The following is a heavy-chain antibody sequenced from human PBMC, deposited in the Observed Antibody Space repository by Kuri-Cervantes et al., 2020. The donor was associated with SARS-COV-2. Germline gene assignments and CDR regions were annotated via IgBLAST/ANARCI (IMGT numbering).Heavy chain of an antibody. CDR3: AWIGPHMPAAKNPGYFSYMDV. Sequence: SGPTLAKPTQTLTLTCTCPGFARTTSGVCVTWIRQPPGNAVEWLARIDWDDGKYYSSSLKTRLTFSKDTSKNQVVLTMTNMDPVDTATYYCAWIGPHMPAAKNPGYFSYMDVWGKGTMVTVSS. CDR1: GFARTTSGVC. J-gene: IGHJ6*03. D-gene: IGHD6-13*01. V-gene: IGHV2-70*11. CDR2: IDWDDGK.